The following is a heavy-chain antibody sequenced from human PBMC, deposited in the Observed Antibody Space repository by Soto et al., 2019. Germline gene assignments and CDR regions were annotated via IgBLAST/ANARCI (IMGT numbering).Heavy chain of an antibody. CDR3: ARPSTTATGGVEH. CDR2: FTPILGVA. Sequence: QVQRVQSGAEVKQPGSSVKVSCKASGVTFNNSTVNWVRQAPGQGLEWMGRFTPILGVANNAQKFQGRLTLSVEKSTSTAYMELSSLRSEDTAVYYCARPSTTATGGVEHWGQGTLVIVSS. J-gene: IGHJ4*02. CDR1: GVTFNNST. V-gene: IGHV1-69*02. D-gene: IGHD2-8*02.